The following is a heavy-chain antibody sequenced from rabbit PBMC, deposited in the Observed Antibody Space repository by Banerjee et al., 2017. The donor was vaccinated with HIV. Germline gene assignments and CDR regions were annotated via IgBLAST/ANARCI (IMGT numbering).Heavy chain of an antibody. D-gene: IGHD6-1*01. V-gene: IGHV1S45*01. Sequence: QEQLEESGGDLVKPEGSLTLTCTASGFSFSSSYYMCWVRQAPGKGLEWIGCINTGSSGSTYYASWAKGRFTISKTSSTTVTLQMTSLTAADTATYFCARGIYPGYAGYGYGPYFNLWGPGTLVTVS. CDR1: GFSFSSSYY. J-gene: IGHJ4*01. CDR2: INTGSSGST. CDR3: ARGIYPGYAGYGYGPYFNL.